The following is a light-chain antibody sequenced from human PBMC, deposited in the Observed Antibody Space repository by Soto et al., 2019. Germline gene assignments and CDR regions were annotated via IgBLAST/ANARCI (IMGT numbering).Light chain of an antibody. J-gene: IGKJ1*01. CDR2: GAS. V-gene: IGKV3-20*01. Sequence: EIVLTQSPGTLSLSPGERATLSCRASQSVSSNYLTWYQQKPGQAPRLLIYGASSRATGIPDRFSGSGFGTDFTLTISRLEPEDFAVYYCQQYGSSLWTFGRGTKVDIK. CDR1: QSVSSNY. CDR3: QQYGSSLWT.